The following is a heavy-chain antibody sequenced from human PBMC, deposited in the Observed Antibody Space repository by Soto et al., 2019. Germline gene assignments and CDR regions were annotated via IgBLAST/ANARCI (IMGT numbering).Heavy chain of an antibody. CDR1: EFTFGRYW. D-gene: IGHD3-3*01. V-gene: IGHV3-7*01. J-gene: IGHJ4*02. CDR3: ARDQARGYDFRNNSYTGAFPDF. CDR2: IKQDGSER. Sequence: GGSLRISCAASEFTFGRYWMTWVRQAPGKGLEWLANIKQDGSERNYVDSVKGRIIISRDNAKSSLYLQINSLRGDDTAIYYCARDQARGYDFRNNSYTGAFPDFWGPGTLVTVSS.